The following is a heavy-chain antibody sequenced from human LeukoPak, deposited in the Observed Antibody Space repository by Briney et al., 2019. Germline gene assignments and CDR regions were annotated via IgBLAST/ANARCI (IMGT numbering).Heavy chain of an antibody. V-gene: IGHV4-59*01. CDR3: ARGVYYDSWVDY. D-gene: IGHD3-22*01. CDR1: GGSITGYY. CDR2: IHYSGDT. J-gene: IGHJ4*02. Sequence: SETLSLTCTVSGGSITGYYWRWIRQPPGKGLEWIGYIHYSGDTNYNPSLKSRVTITVDTSKNRFSLKLTSVTAADTAVYYCARGVYYDSWVDYWGRGTLVTVSS.